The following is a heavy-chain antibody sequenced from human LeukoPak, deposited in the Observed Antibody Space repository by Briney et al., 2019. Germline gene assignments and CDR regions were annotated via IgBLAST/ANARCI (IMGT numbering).Heavy chain of an antibody. Sequence: SETLSLTCTDSGGSISSGDYYWSWIRQPPGKGLEWIGYIYYGGSTYYNPSLKSRVTISVDTSKNQFSLKLSSVTAADTAVYYCARAIALADYYDSSGYSPQYFQHWGQGTLVTVSS. D-gene: IGHD3-22*01. V-gene: IGHV4-30-4*01. CDR2: IYYGGST. J-gene: IGHJ1*01. CDR3: ARAIALADYYDSSGYSPQYFQH. CDR1: GGSISSGDYY.